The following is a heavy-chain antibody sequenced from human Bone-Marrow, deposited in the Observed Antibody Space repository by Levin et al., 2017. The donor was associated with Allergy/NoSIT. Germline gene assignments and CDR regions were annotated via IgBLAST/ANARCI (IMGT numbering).Heavy chain of an antibody. J-gene: IGHJ6*03. CDR3: ASFPATSYGFWSGSSKTENYYYYMDV. D-gene: IGHD3-3*01. CDR1: GGSISSTDSH. Sequence: PSQTLSLTCTVSGGSISSTDSHWGWIRQPPGKGLEWIGNIYHSGTTYYSPSLKSRVAIFVDTSKNQFSLMVTSVTAADTAIYYCASFPATSYGFWSGSSKTENYYYYMDVWGKGTTVSVSS. CDR2: IYHSGTT. V-gene: IGHV4-39*01.